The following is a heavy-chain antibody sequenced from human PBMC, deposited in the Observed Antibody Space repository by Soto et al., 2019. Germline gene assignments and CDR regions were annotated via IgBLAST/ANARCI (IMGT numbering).Heavy chain of an antibody. V-gene: IGHV1-8*01. CDR2: MQPSTGRT. D-gene: IGHD1-26*01. J-gene: IGHJ4*02. CDR3: ARGVSAGVDY. CDR1: GYSFTSLD. Sequence: SSVKVSCKASGYSFTSLDINWVRQTAGQGLEWMGWMQPSTGRTGYAQKFQGRVTMTRDTSINTAYMELTTLTSDDTAFYYCARGVSAGVDYWGQGTLVTVSS.